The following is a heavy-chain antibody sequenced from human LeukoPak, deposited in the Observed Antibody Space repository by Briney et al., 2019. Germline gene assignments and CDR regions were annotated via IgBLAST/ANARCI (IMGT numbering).Heavy chain of an antibody. CDR2: IRYDGSNK. CDR1: GFTFSSYG. Sequence: GGSLRLSCAASGFTFSSYGMHWVRQAPGRGLEWVAFIRYDGSNKYYADSVKGRFTISRDNSKNTLYLQMNSLRAEDTAVYYCAKDQLLHYYYYYYMDVWGKGTTVTVSS. CDR3: AKDQLLHYYYYYYMDV. D-gene: IGHD2-2*01. V-gene: IGHV3-30*02. J-gene: IGHJ6*03.